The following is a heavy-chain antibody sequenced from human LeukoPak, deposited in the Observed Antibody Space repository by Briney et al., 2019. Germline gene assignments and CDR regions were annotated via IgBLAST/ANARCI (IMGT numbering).Heavy chain of an antibody. CDR1: GYTFSNYY. Sequence: ASVKVSCKASGYTFSNYYLHWVRQAPGQGLEWMGLINPSGSSTLYAEKFRGRIIMTRDMSTATDYMELSSLRSEDTAVYYCARDNLIADRGWWFDPWGQGTLVTVSS. V-gene: IGHV1-46*01. D-gene: IGHD1-14*01. CDR3: ARDNLIADRGWWFDP. J-gene: IGHJ5*02. CDR2: INPSGSST.